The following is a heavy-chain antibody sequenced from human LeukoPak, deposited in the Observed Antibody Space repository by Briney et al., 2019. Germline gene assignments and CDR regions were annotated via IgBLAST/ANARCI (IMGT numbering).Heavy chain of an antibody. CDR1: GFTFSTHA. D-gene: IGHD3-9*01. Sequence: GGSLRLSCAASGFTFSTHAMHWVRQAPGMGLEWVAFIWFDGSNKYYADFVKGRFTISRDNSKNTLYLQMNSLRAEDTAVYYCARWGSGYYNLDYWGQGTLVTVSS. J-gene: IGHJ4*02. V-gene: IGHV3-33*01. CDR2: IWFDGSNK. CDR3: ARWGSGYYNLDY.